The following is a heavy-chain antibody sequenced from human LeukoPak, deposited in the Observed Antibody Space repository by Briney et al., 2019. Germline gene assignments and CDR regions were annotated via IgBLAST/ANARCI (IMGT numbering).Heavy chain of an antibody. CDR1: GYTFTSYG. V-gene: IGHV1-18*01. CDR3: ARDSGLELGVENWFDP. D-gene: IGHD1-7*01. CDR2: ISAYSGNT. J-gene: IGHJ5*02. Sequence: GASVKVSCKASGYTFTSYGISWVRQAPGQGLEWMGWISAYSGNTNYAQKLQGRVTMTTDTSTSTAYMELRSLRSDDTAVYYCARDSGLELGVENWFDPWGQGTLVTVSS.